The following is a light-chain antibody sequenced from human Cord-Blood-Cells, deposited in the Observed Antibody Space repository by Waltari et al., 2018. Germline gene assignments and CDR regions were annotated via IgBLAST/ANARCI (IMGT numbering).Light chain of an antibody. Sequence: DIQLTLSPSSLSASVGSRVTITCRASQSISSYLNWYQQKPGKAPKLLIYAASSLQSGVPSRFRGSGSGTDFTLTISRLQPEDFAAYYCLQNYRTTLTCGGGTKVEIK. V-gene: IGKV1-39*01. CDR1: QSISSY. CDR3: LQNYRTTLT. J-gene: IGKJ4*01. CDR2: AAS.